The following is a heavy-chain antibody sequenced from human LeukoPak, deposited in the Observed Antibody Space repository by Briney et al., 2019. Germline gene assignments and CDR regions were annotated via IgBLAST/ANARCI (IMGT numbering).Heavy chain of an antibody. V-gene: IGHV1-69*04. CDR2: IIPILGIA. CDR1: GGTFSSYA. CDR3: ARVPQNYYGSGSYYFEG. J-gene: IGHJ4*02. Sequence: SVKVSCKASGGTFSSYAISWVRQAPGQGLEWMGRIIPILGIANYAQKFQGRVTITADKSTSTAYMELSSLRSEDTAVYYCARVPQNYYGSGSYYFEGWGQGTLVTVSS. D-gene: IGHD3-10*01.